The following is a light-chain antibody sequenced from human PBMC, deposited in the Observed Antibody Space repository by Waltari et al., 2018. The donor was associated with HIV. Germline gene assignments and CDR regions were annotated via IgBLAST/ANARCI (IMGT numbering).Light chain of an antibody. V-gene: IGLV3-21*04. J-gene: IGLJ2*01. CDR2: YDS. CDR1: NIGSKS. Sequence: SYVLTQPPSVSVAPGKTARFTCGGNNIGSKSVHWHQQKPGQAPILVIYYDSDRPSGIPERCSGSNSGNTATLTISRVEAGDEADYYCQVWDSSRDHPVVFGGGTKLTVL. CDR3: QVWDSSRDHPVV.